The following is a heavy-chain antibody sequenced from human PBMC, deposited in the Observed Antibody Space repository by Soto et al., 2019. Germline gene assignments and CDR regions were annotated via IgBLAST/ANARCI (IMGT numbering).Heavy chain of an antibody. D-gene: IGHD1-1*01. Sequence: QVQLQESGPGLVKPSETLSLTCTVSGGSTSSYYWSWVRQPPGEGLEWIGSLSYSGSTTYNPSLRSRISISVDTSKNHCSRKLSSVTAADAAVYYCATSSGKTGTSYESWGQGTLVLVSS. V-gene: IGHV4-59*01. CDR3: ATSSGKTGTSYES. CDR1: GGSTSSYY. CDR2: LSYSGST. J-gene: IGHJ4*02.